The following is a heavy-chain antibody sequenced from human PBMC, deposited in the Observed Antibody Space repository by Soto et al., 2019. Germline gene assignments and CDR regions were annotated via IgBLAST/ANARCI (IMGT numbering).Heavy chain of an antibody. CDR1: GGSISSYY. D-gene: IGHD2-2*01. J-gene: IGHJ5*02. CDR3: ARVLGYCSSTSCLTNWFDP. V-gene: IGHV4-59*01. Sequence: QVQLQESGPGLVKPSETLSLTCTVSGGSISSYYWSWIRQPPGKGLEWIGDIYYSGSTNYNPSLKSRVTISVDTSKNQFSLKLSSVTAADTAVYYCARVLGYCSSTSCLTNWFDPWGQGTLVTVSS. CDR2: IYYSGST.